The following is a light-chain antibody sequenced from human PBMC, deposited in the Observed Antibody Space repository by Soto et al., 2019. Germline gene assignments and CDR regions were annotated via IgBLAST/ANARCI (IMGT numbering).Light chain of an antibody. CDR2: SAS. CDR3: QQANSFPLT. Sequence: DIQMTQSPSSVSASVGDRVTITCRASPGISHWLGWYQQKPGQAPKLLIYSASSLQSGVSSRFSGSGSGTEFSLTISSLQPEDFATYYCQQANSFPLTFGGGTKVEIK. J-gene: IGKJ4*01. CDR1: PGISHW. V-gene: IGKV1-12*01.